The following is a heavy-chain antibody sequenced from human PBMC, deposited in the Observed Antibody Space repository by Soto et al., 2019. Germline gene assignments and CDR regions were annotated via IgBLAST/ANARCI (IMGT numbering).Heavy chain of an antibody. CDR2: IYYNGST. CDR3: ASGLRAATRFNWFDP. J-gene: IGHJ5*02. D-gene: IGHD5-18*01. Sequence: SETLSLTCTVSGVTISSGAYYWSWIRQHPGKGLEWIGNIYYNGSTYYSPSLKSRVALSLDTSKNQFSVRLSSVTAADTAVYYCASGLRAATRFNWFDPWGQGTLVTVSS. V-gene: IGHV4-31*03. CDR1: GVTISSGAYY.